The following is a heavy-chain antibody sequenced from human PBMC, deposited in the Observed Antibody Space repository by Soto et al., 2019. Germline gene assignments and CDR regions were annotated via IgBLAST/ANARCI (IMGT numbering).Heavy chain of an antibody. V-gene: IGHV3-23*01. D-gene: IGHD1-26*01. CDR2: ISSGGGSP. Sequence: GGSLGLSCAASGFTFSDYAMSWVRQAPGKGLEWVSSISSGGGSPYYADSVKGRFTISRNNSKNTLFLQMNSLRAEDTAVYYCAKGDGRIVPRHFDYWGQGTLVTVSS. CDR1: GFTFSDYA. J-gene: IGHJ4*02. CDR3: AKGDGRIVPRHFDY.